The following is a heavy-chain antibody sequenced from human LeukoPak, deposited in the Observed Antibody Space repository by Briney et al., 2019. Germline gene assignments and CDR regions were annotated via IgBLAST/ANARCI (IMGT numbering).Heavy chain of an antibody. CDR3: ARDRGITMVRGVIRYFDY. D-gene: IGHD3-10*01. J-gene: IGHJ4*02. CDR1: GGTFSSYA. V-gene: IGHV1-69*13. CDR2: IIPIFGTA. Sequence: ASVKVSCEASGGTFSSYAISWVRQAPGQGLEWMGGIIPIFGTANYAQKFQGRVTITADESTSTAYMELSSLRSEDTAVYYCARDRGITMVRGVIRYFDYWGQGTLVTVSS.